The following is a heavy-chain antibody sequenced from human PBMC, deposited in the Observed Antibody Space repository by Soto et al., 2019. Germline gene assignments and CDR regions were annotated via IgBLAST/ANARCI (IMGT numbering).Heavy chain of an antibody. V-gene: IGHV4-30-4*08. J-gene: IGHJ4*02. Sequence: SWIRQPPGKGLEWIVYIYYSGSAYYNPSLKSRVTISVHTSKNQFSLKLSSVTAADTAVYYCARDLEYSSSSGWVYYFDYWGQGTLVTVSS. D-gene: IGHD6-6*01. CDR3: ARDLEYSSSSGWVYYFDY. CDR2: IYYSGSA.